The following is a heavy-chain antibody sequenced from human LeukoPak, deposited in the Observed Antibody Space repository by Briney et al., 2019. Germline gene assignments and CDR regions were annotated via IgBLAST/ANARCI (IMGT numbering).Heavy chain of an antibody. Sequence: PGGSLRLYCAASGFTFSSYEMNWVRQAPAKGLEWVSYISSSGGTIYYADSLKGRFTISRDNAKNSLYLQMNSLRAEDTAVYYCARGFSVDYWGQGTLVTVSS. CDR2: ISSSGGTI. V-gene: IGHV3-48*03. CDR1: GFTFSSYE. CDR3: ARGFSVDY. D-gene: IGHD3-10*01. J-gene: IGHJ4*02.